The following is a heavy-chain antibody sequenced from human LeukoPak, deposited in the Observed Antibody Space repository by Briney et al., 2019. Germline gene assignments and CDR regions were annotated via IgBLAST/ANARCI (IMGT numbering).Heavy chain of an antibody. CDR3: ARGQGLHENWFDP. V-gene: IGHV1-8*01. Sequence: ASVKVSCKASGYTFTSYDINWVRQATGQGLEWMGWMNPNSGITGYAQKFQGRVTMTRNTSVSTAYMELSSLRSEDTAVYYCARGQGLHENWFDPWGQGTLVTVSS. CDR1: GYTFTSYD. CDR2: MNPNSGIT. D-gene: IGHD4-11*01. J-gene: IGHJ5*02.